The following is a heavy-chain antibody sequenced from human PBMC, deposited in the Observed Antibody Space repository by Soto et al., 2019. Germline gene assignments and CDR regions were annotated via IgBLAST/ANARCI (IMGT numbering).Heavy chain of an antibody. V-gene: IGHV3-11*01. CDR2: ISSSGSTI. D-gene: IGHD6-13*01. Sequence: GGSLRLSCAASGFTFSDYHMSWIRQAPGKGLEWVSYISSSGSTIYYADSVKGRFTISRDNAKNSLYLQMNSLRAEDTAVYYCAREGSSSWYPRGVVDVWGKGTTVTVSS. CDR3: AREGSSSWYPRGVVDV. CDR1: GFTFSDYH. J-gene: IGHJ6*04.